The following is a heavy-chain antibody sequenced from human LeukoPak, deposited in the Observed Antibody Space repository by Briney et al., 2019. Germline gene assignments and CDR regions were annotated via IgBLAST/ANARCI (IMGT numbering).Heavy chain of an antibody. Sequence: PSETLSLTCTVSGGSISSYYWSWIRQPAGKGLEWIGRIYTSGSTNYNPSLKSRVTISVDTSKNQFSLKLSSVTAADTAVYYCARTFYGDYPRRSYYYYMDVWGKGTTVTISS. CDR2: IYTSGST. V-gene: IGHV4-4*07. CDR1: GGSISSYY. CDR3: ARTFYGDYPRRSYYYYMDV. J-gene: IGHJ6*03. D-gene: IGHD4-17*01.